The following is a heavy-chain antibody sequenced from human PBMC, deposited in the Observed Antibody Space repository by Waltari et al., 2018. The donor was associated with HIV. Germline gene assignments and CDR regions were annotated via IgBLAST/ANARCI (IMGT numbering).Heavy chain of an antibody. CDR3: ARAGSSGSEYFQH. CDR2: IYSGGST. V-gene: IGHV3-53*01. CDR1: GFTVSSNY. J-gene: IGHJ1*01. Sequence: EVQLVESGGGLIQPGGSLRLPGAASGFTVSSNYMSWVRQAPGKGLGWVAVIYSGGSTYYADSVKVRFTISRDNSKNTLYLQMNSLRAEDTAVYYCARAGSSGSEYFQHWGQGTLVTVSS. D-gene: IGHD3-22*01.